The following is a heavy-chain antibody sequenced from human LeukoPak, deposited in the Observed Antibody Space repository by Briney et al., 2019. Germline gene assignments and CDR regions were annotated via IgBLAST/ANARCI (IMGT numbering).Heavy chain of an antibody. Sequence: GRSLRLSCAPSGFTLRSYWMHWVRRAPGKGLVWVSRINIDGSSGSYADSVEGRFTISRDNAKNTVYLQMNSLRAEDTAVYYCTREVSESLYFDYWGQGTLVTVSS. J-gene: IGHJ4*02. D-gene: IGHD1-26*01. CDR2: INIDGSSG. CDR3: TREVSESLYFDY. CDR1: GFTLRSYW. V-gene: IGHV3-74*01.